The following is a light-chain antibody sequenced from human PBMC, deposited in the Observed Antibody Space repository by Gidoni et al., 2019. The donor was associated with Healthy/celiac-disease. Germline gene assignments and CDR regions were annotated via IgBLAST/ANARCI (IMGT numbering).Light chain of an antibody. CDR2: LGS. CDR3: MQALQTPTT. J-gene: IGKJ4*01. CDR1: QSLLHSNGYNY. V-gene: IGKV2-28*01. Sequence: DIVMTQSPLSLPVTPGEPASISCRSSQSLLHSNGYNYLDWYQQKPGQSPQLLIYLGSNRASGVPDRFSGSGSGKDFTLKISRVEAEDVGVYYCMQALQTPTTFGGGTKVEIK.